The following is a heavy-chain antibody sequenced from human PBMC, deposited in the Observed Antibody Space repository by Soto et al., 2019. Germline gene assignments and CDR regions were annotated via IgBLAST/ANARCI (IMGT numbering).Heavy chain of an antibody. CDR2: VYYSGGS. D-gene: IGHD2-2*01. Sequence: PSAPLSLTCTVSGDSISGGASFWSWIRQPPGKCLEWIADVYYSGGSYYNPSLKSRLTISVDTTKNQFSLQLKSMTAADTAVYYCAKLSCTSSTCYFPGWFDPWGQGTLVTVSS. CDR3: AKLSCTSSTCYFPGWFDP. V-gene: IGHV4-31*03. CDR1: GDSISGGASF. J-gene: IGHJ5*02.